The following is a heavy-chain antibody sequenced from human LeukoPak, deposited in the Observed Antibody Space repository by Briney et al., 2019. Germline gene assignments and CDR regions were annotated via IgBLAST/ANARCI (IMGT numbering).Heavy chain of an antibody. CDR2: IYYSGST. CDR3: ARFDWLLPAYFDY. V-gene: IGHV4-59*01. CDR1: GGSISSYY. D-gene: IGHD3-9*01. J-gene: IGHJ4*02. Sequence: SETLSLTCTVSGGSISSYYWSWIRLPPGKGLEWIGYIYYSGSTNYNPSLKSRVTISVDTSKNQFSLRLSSVTAADTAVYYCARFDWLLPAYFDYWGQGTLVTVSS.